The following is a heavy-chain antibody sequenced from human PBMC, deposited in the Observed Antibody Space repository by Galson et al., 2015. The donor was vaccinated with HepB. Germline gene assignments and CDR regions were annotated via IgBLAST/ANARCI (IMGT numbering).Heavy chain of an antibody. CDR3: ARDLGRWLPQPLDAFDI. Sequence: SETLSLTCTVSGGSVSSGSYYWSWIRQPPGKGLEWIGYIYYSGSTNYNPSLKSRVTISVDTSKNQFSLKLSSVTAADTAVYYCARDLGRWLPQPLDAFDIWGQGTMVTVSS. V-gene: IGHV4-61*01. CDR2: IYYSGST. CDR1: GGSVSSGSYY. J-gene: IGHJ3*02. D-gene: IGHD3-22*01.